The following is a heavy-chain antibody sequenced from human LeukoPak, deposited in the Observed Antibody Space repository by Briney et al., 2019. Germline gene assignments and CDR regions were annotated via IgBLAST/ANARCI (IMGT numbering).Heavy chain of an antibody. CDR3: AKELRDFWSGQDAFDI. Sequence: GRSLRLSCAASGFTFSSYGMHWVRQAPGKGLEWGAVISYDGSNKYYADSVKGRFTISRENSKNTLYLQMNSLRAEDTAVYYCAKELRDFWSGQDAFDIWGQGTMVTVSS. J-gene: IGHJ3*02. CDR2: ISYDGSNK. V-gene: IGHV3-30*18. CDR1: GFTFSSYG. D-gene: IGHD3-3*01.